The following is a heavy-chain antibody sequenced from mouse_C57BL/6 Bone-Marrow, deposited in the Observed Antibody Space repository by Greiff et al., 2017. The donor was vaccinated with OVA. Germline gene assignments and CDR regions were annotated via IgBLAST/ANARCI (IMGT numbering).Heavy chain of an antibody. CDR1: GYTFTSYW. V-gene: IGHV1-61*01. D-gene: IGHD2-4*01. J-gene: IGHJ3*01. CDR3: ARGGLRRGFAY. Sequence: QVRLQQPGAELVRPGSSVKLSCKASGYTFTSYWMDWVKRRPGQGLEWIGNIYPSDSETHYNQKFKDKATLTVDKSSSTAYMQLSSLTSEDSAVYYCARGGLRRGFAYWGQGTLVTVSA. CDR2: IYPSDSET.